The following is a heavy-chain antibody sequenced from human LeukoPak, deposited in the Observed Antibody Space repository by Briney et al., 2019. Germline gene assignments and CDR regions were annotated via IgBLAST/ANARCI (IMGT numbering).Heavy chain of an antibody. D-gene: IGHD2-2*01. CDR1: GGSLSSYY. CDR2: IYYSGST. V-gene: IGHV4-59*08. Sequence: WGTLSLTCTVSGGSLSSYYWSWIRQPPGKGLEWVGYIYYSGSTNYNPSLKSRVTTSVDTSKNQLSLKLSSVTAADTAVYYCARVIGYCSSTSCFGYFDYWGQGTLVTVSS. CDR3: ARVIGYCSSTSCFGYFDY. J-gene: IGHJ4*02.